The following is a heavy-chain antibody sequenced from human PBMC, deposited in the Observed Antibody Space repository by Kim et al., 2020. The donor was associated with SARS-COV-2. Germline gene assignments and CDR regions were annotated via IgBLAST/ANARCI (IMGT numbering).Heavy chain of an antibody. CDR1: GGTFSSYA. J-gene: IGHJ6*02. V-gene: IGHV1-69*13. D-gene: IGHD4-17*01. Sequence: SVKVSCKASGGTFSSYAISWVRQAPGQGLEWMGGIIPIFGTANYAQKFQGRVTITADESTSTAYMELSSLRSEDTAVYYCARDDYGDVVGAYYYYYGMDVWGQGTTVTVSS. CDR3: ARDDYGDVVGAYYYYYGMDV. CDR2: IIPIFGTA.